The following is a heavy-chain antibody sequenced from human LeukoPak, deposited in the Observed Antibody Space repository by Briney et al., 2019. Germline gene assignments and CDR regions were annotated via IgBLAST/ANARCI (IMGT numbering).Heavy chain of an antibody. Sequence: SETLSLTCTVSGGSISSSSYYWGWLRQPPGKGLEWIGSIYYSGSTYYSPSLKSRVTISVDTSKNQFSLKLSSVTAADTAVYYCASAYDSSGYYPFDYWGQGTLVTVSS. CDR3: ASAYDSSGYYPFDY. V-gene: IGHV4-39*01. D-gene: IGHD3-22*01. CDR1: GGSISSSSYY. J-gene: IGHJ4*02. CDR2: IYYSGST.